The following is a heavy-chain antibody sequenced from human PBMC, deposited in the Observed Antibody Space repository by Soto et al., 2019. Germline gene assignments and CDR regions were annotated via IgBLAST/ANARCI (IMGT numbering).Heavy chain of an antibody. CDR1: GFTFRTYS. CDR2: FRAGGDDGTT. J-gene: IGHJ4*02. Sequence: GGSLRLSCVASGFTFRTYSMSWVRQAPGKGLEWVSGFRAGGDDGTTYYADSVKGRFTISRDNSKNTLFLQMNSLRAEDTAIYYCAKKVNSGSGSQYFDYFGQGTLVTVSS. V-gene: IGHV3-23*01. CDR3: AKKVNSGSGSQYFDY. D-gene: IGHD3-10*01.